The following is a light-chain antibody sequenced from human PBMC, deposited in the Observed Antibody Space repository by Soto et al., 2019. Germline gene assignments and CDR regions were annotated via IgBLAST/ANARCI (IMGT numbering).Light chain of an antibody. CDR3: MSPTTSVTWV. CDR1: SSDVGLYKY. CDR2: DVT. V-gene: IGLV2-14*03. J-gene: IGLJ3*02. Sequence: QSALTQPASVSGSPGQSITISCTATSSDVGLYKYVSWYQQHPGKAPKLIIYDVTNRPSGVSGRFSGSKSGNTASLTISGLLPEDEADYYCMSPTTSVTWVFGGGTKLTVL.